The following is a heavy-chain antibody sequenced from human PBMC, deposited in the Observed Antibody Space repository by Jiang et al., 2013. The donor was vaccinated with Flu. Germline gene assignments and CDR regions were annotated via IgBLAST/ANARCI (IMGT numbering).Heavy chain of an antibody. CDR1: GFTFSSYA. V-gene: IGHV3-30*04. Sequence: PERSLRLSCAASGFTFSSYAMHWVRQAPGKGLEWVAVISYDGSNKYYADSVKGRFTISRDDSKNTLYLQMNSLRVEDTAVYYCARDPGYCTTTSCYCTDWGQGTLVTVSS. CDR3: ARDPGYCTTTSCYCTD. CDR2: ISYDGSNK. D-gene: IGHD2-2*03. J-gene: IGHJ4*02.